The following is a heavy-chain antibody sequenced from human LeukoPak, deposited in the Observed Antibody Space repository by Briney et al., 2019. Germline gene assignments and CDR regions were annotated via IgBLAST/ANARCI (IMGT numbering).Heavy chain of an antibody. D-gene: IGHD3-10*01. CDR2: IFYSGST. CDR1: GGSFSGYY. V-gene: IGHV4-34*12. Sequence: SETLSLTCAVYGGSFSGYYWSWIRRPPGKGLEWIGNIFYSGSTYYSPSLRSRVTISLDTSRNQFSLKLNSVTAADTAVYYCAKSNGYGLVDIWGQGTMVTVSS. CDR3: AKSNGYGLVDI. J-gene: IGHJ3*02.